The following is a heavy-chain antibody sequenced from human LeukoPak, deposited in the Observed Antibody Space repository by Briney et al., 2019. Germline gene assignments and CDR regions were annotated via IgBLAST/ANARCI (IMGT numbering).Heavy chain of an antibody. CDR2: IYHSGST. Sequence: PSETLSLTCTVSGGSIISYYWSWIRQPPGKGLEWIGYIYHSGSTSYNPSLKSRVTISVDTSKNQFSLKLSSVTAADTAVYYCARLNWAKSIDYWGQGTLVTVSS. CDR1: GGSIISYY. J-gene: IGHJ4*02. D-gene: IGHD1-1*01. V-gene: IGHV4-59*08. CDR3: ARLNWAKSIDY.